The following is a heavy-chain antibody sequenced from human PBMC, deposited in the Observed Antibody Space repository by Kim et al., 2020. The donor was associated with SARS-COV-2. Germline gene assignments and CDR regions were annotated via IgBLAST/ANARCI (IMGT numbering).Heavy chain of an antibody. V-gene: IGHV4-34*01. J-gene: IGHJ4*02. CDR2: INHSGST. Sequence: SETLSLTCVVSNGSFSGYYWSWIRQSPGKGLEWIGEINHSGSTNYNPSLKSRLTISVDTSKDQFSLKLSSVTAADTAVYYCARRPIVGGVIVHIDSWGQGTLVTVSS. CDR1: NGSFSGYY. D-gene: IGHD3-16*02. CDR3: ARRPIVGGVIVHIDS.